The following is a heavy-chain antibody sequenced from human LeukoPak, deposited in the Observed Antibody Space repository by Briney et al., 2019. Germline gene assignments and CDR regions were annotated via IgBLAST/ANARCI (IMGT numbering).Heavy chain of an antibody. CDR1: GLTFSSYW. D-gene: IGHD1-26*01. Sequence: GGSLRLSCAASGLTFSSYWMHWVGQAPGKGLVWVSVITSDGSNTRYADSVKGRFTISRDNAKNTLNLQMNSLRAEDTAIYYCATGSGSYYDSWGQGTLVTVSS. V-gene: IGHV3-74*01. J-gene: IGHJ4*02. CDR3: ATGSGSYYDS. CDR2: ITSDGSNT.